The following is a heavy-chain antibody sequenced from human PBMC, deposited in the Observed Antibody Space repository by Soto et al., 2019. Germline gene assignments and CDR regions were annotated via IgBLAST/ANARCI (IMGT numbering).Heavy chain of an antibody. CDR2: MNPNSGNT. J-gene: IGHJ5*02. CDR1: GYTFTSYD. Sequence: GASVKVSCKASGYTFTSYDINWVRQATGQGLEWMGWMNPNSGNTGYAQKFQGRVTMTRNTSISTAYMELSSLRSEDTAVYYCARAFMYYYDSSGYYYDLNWFDPWGQGTLVTVYS. CDR3: ARAFMYYYDSSGYYYDLNWFDP. D-gene: IGHD3-22*01. V-gene: IGHV1-8*01.